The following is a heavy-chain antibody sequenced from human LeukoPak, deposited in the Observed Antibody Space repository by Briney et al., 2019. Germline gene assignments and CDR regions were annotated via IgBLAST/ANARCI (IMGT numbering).Heavy chain of an antibody. CDR1: GYTFTSYG. CDR3: ARGKGSYYVWGSYRYTGLNYFDY. CDR2: ISAYNGNT. Sequence: GASVKVSCKASGYTFTSYGISWVRQAPGQGLEWMGWISAYNGNTNYARKLQGRVTMTTDTSTSTAYMELRSLRSDDTAVYYCARGKGSYYVWGSYRYTGLNYFDYWGQGTLVTVSS. D-gene: IGHD3-16*02. V-gene: IGHV1-18*01. J-gene: IGHJ4*02.